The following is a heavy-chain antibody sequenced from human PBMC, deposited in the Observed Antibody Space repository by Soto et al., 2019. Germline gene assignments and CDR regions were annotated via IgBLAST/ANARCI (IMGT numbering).Heavy chain of an antibody. CDR1: GGTFSSYT. J-gene: IGHJ4*02. CDR2: IIPILGIA. D-gene: IGHD3-9*01. Sequence: QVQLVQSGAEVKKPGSSVKVSCKASGGTFSSYTISRVRQAPGQGLEWMGRIIPILGIANYAQKFQGRVTITADKSTSTAYMELSSLRSEDTAVYSCARGRYYDILTGYYNDYWGQGTLVTVSS. V-gene: IGHV1-69*02. CDR3: ARGRYYDILTGYYNDY.